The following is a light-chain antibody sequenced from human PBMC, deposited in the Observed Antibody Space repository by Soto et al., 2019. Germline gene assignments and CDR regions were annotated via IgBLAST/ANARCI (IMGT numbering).Light chain of an antibody. Sequence: QSALTQPPSVSGSPGQSVTISCTGTSSDVGGYNYVSWYQQHPGKAPKLMIYDVNKRPSGVPDRFSGSKSGNTASLTISGLQAEDEADYYCSSYAGSYSLVFGGGTKLTVL. CDR3: SSYAGSYSLV. CDR1: SSDVGGYNY. CDR2: DVN. V-gene: IGLV2-11*01. J-gene: IGLJ2*01.